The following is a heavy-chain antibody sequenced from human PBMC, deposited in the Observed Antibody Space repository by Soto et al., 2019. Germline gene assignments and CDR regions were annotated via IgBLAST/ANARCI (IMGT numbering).Heavy chain of an antibody. CDR1: GFTFDDYA. V-gene: IGHV3-9*01. CDR3: AKDFSGSLYYFDY. Sequence: EVQLVESGGGLVQPGRSLRLSCAASGFTFDDYAMHWVLQAPGKGLEWVSGISWNSGSIGYADSVKGRFTISRDNAKNSLYLQMNSLRAEDTALYYCAKDFSGSLYYFDYGGQGTLVTVSS. CDR2: ISWNSGSI. J-gene: IGHJ4*02. D-gene: IGHD1-26*01.